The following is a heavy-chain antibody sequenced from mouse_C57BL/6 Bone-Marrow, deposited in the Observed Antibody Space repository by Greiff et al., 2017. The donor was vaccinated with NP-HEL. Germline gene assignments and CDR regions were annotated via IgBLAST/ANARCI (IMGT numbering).Heavy chain of an antibody. J-gene: IGHJ4*01. V-gene: IGHV14-4*01. CDR3: TTGGSSPYAMDY. Sequence: VQLQQSGAELVRPGASVKLSCTVSGFNIKDDYMHWVKQRPEQGLEWIGWLDPENGDTEYASKFQGKATITADTSSNTAYLPLSSLTSEDTAVYYCTTGGSSPYAMDYWGQGTSVTVSS. CDR1: GFNIKDDY. CDR2: LDPENGDT. D-gene: IGHD1-1*01.